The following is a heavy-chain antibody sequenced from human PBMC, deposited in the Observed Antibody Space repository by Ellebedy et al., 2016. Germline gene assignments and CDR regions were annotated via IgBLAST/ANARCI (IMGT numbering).Heavy chain of an antibody. D-gene: IGHD2-15*01. J-gene: IGHJ6*02. Sequence: SETLSLXCTVSGRSISAYYWSWFRQPPGKGLEWIGYVYYSGTPNYNPSLKSRVTISLDRSNNQFSLKLTSVTAADTAVYYCARGYCSGGRCYAYGMDVWGQGTTVTVSS. CDR2: VYYSGTP. V-gene: IGHV4-59*01. CDR3: ARGYCSGGRCYAYGMDV. CDR1: GRSISAYY.